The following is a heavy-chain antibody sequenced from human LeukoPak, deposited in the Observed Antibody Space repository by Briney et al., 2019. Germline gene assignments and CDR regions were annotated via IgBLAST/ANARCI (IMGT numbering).Heavy chain of an antibody. J-gene: IGHJ3*02. V-gene: IGHV1-18*01. CDR2: ISTYNGNT. CDR3: AREEGAPIAAANI. Sequence: ASVKVSCKASGYTFTTYSISWVRQAPGQGLEWMGWISTYNGNTYYAQKFQGRVTMTTDTSTTTAYMELRSLRPDDTAVYYCAREEGAPIAAANIWGLGTVVTVSS. D-gene: IGHD6-13*01. CDR1: GYTFTTYS.